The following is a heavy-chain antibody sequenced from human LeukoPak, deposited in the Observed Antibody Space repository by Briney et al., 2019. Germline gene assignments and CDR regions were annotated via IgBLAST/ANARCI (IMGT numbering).Heavy chain of an antibody. Sequence: PSETLSLTCTVSGGSISSYYWSWVRQPAGKGLEWIGRIYTSGSTNYNPSLKSRVTMSVDTSKNQFSLKLSSVTAADTAVYYCAREARGYYDSSDFDYWGQGTLVTVSS. CDR2: IYTSGST. V-gene: IGHV4-4*07. CDR3: AREARGYYDSSDFDY. J-gene: IGHJ4*02. CDR1: GGSISSYY. D-gene: IGHD3-22*01.